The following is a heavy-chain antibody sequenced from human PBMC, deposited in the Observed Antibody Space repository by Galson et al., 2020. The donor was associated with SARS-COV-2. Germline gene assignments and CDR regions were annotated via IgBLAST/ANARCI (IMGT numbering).Heavy chain of an antibody. Sequence: GESLKISCTASGLTFTGAMSWVRQTPTKGLEWVSTIAGGSDIIFYADSVKGRFTISRDNSRSTLFLQMNNLRPEDTAVYFCAREQGSDWKHYGDYWGHGALVTVSS. CDR2: IAGGSDII. V-gene: IGHV3-23*01. CDR1: GLTFTGA. J-gene: IGHJ4*01. CDR3: AREQGSDWKHYGDY. D-gene: IGHD1-1*01.